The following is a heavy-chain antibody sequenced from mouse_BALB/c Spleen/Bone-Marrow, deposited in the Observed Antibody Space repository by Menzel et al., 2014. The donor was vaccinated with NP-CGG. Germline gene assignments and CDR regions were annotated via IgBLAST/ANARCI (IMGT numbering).Heavy chain of an antibody. Sequence: VQGVESGAELVRPGTSVKVSCKASGYAFNNYLIEWAKQRPGQGLEWTGVINPGSGGTKYNEKFKGKATLTADKSSSTAYMQLSSLTSDDSAVYFCARCLTGTSAMDYWGQGTSVTVSS. V-gene: IGHV1-54*01. J-gene: IGHJ4*01. CDR1: GYAFNNYL. D-gene: IGHD4-1*01. CDR2: INPGSGGT. CDR3: ARCLTGTSAMDY.